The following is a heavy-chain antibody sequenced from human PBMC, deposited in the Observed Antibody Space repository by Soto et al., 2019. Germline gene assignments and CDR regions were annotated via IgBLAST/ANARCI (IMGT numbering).Heavy chain of an antibody. D-gene: IGHD7-27*01. Sequence: PSETLSLTCTVSGGSISSYYWSWIRQPPGKGLEWIGYIYYSGSTNYNPSLKSRVTISVDTSKNQFSLKLSSVTAADTAVYFCAREWGLLPYYVMNVWGHGTAVTAP. CDR3: AREWGLLPYYVMNV. V-gene: IGHV4-59*01. J-gene: IGHJ6*02. CDR1: GGSISSYY. CDR2: IYYSGST.